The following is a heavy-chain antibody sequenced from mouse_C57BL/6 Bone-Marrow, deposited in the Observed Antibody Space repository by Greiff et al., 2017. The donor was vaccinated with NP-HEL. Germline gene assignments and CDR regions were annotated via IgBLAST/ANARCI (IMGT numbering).Heavy chain of an antibody. CDR1: GYTFTSYW. D-gene: IGHD1-1*01. CDR2: IDPSDSYT. CDR3: ARKGNYYGSTPYWYFDV. V-gene: IGHV1-69*01. Sequence: VQLQQPGAELVMPGASVKLSCKASGYTFTSYWMHWVKQRPGQGLEWIGEIDPSDSYTNYIPKFQGTSTLTVDKSSSTAYMQLSSLTSEDSAVYYCARKGNYYGSTPYWYFDVWGTGTTVTVSS. J-gene: IGHJ1*03.